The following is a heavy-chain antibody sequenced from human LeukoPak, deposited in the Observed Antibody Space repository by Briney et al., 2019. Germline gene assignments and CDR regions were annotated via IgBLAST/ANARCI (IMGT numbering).Heavy chain of an antibody. Sequence: GGPLRLSCTASGFTFNIYWIHWVCQAPGKGLVCVSRINSDGSNTIYADSVKDRFTMSRDNAKNTLYLEMNSLRAEDTAVYYCARDVVLSGTDAFDIWGQGTRVTVSS. CDR3: ARDVVLSGTDAFDI. CDR2: INSDGSNT. V-gene: IGHV3-74*01. J-gene: IGHJ3*02. CDR1: GFTFNIYW. D-gene: IGHD2-15*01.